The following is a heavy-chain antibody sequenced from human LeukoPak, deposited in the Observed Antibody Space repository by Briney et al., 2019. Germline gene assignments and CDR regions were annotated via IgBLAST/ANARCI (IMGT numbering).Heavy chain of an antibody. CDR3: ARNIVATSFGAFDY. D-gene: IGHD5-12*01. CDR1: GGSISSISYY. J-gene: IGHJ4*02. Sequence: SETLSLTCTVSGGSISSISYYWGWIRQPPGKGLEWIGSIYYSGSTYYNPSLKSRVTISVDTSKNQFSLKLSSVTAADTAVYYCARNIVATSFGAFDYWGQGTLVTVSS. V-gene: IGHV4-39*01. CDR2: IYYSGST.